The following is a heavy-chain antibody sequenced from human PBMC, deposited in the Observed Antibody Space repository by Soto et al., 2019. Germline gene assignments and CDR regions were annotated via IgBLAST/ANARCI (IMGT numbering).Heavy chain of an antibody. CDR1: GFTFSSYA. J-gene: IGHJ4*02. Sequence: GGSLRLSCAASGFTFSSYAMHWVRQAPGKGLEWVAVISYDGSNKYYADSVKGRFTISRDNAKNSLYLQMNSLRDEDTAVYYCARDEGYGGSHFDYWGQGTLVTVSS. CDR3: ARDEGYGGSHFDY. D-gene: IGHD2-15*01. CDR2: ISYDGSNK. V-gene: IGHV3-30-3*01.